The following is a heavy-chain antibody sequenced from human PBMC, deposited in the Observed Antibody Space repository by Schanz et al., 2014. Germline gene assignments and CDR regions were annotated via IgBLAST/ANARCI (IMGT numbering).Heavy chain of an antibody. CDR3: ARGGVVVVTAALNWFDP. D-gene: IGHD2-15*01. V-gene: IGHV7-4-1*02. Sequence: QVQLVQSGAEVKKPGASVKVSCKASGYRFTSNGISWVRQAPGQGLEWMGWINTNNGDPTYAQGFTRRFVFSLDTSVSTAYLQISSLKAEDTAVYYCARGGVVVVTAALNWFDPWGQGTLVTVSS. CDR2: INTNNGDP. J-gene: IGHJ5*02. CDR1: GYRFTSNG.